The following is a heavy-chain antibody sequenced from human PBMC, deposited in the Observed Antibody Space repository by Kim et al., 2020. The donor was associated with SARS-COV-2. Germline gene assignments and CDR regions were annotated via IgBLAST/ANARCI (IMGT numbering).Heavy chain of an antibody. CDR3: ARDKGSVLAAGWNAFDI. J-gene: IGHJ3*02. Sequence: VKGRFTLARDNSKNTLYLQVNSLRAEDTAVYYCARDKGSVLAAGWNAFDIWGHGTMVTVSS. V-gene: IGHV3-30*07. D-gene: IGHD6-13*01.